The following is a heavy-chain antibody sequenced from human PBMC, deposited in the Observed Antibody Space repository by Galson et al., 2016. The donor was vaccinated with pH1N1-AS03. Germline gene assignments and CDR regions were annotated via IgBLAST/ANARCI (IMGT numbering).Heavy chain of an antibody. CDR1: GGSTSGGNSY. Sequence: TLSLTCAVSGGSTSGGNSYWSWIRQPAGKGLEWIGRIDASGSTNYNPSLKSRVTISVDTSNNQFSLNLRSVTAADTAVYYCARYYFEFLMEVGLVAGTVMGAFDIWGRGTAVTVSS. J-gene: IGHJ3*02. V-gene: IGHV4-61*02. CDR3: ARYYFEFLMEVGLVAGTVMGAFDI. CDR2: IDASGST. D-gene: IGHD6-19*01.